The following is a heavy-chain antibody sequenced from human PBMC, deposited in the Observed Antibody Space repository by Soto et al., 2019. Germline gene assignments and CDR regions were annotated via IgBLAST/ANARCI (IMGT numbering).Heavy chain of an antibody. D-gene: IGHD3-16*02. CDR3: ARPGLWHYVWGSYRPYYYYGMDV. J-gene: IGHJ6*02. CDR2: LNPNSGNT. Sequence: ASVKVSCKASGYTFTSYDINWVRQATGQGLEWMGWLNPNSGNTGYAQKFQGRFTISRDNAKNSLYLQMNSLRDEDTAVYYCARPGLWHYVWGSYRPYYYYGMDVWGQGTTVTVSS. V-gene: IGHV1-8*01. CDR1: GYTFTSYD.